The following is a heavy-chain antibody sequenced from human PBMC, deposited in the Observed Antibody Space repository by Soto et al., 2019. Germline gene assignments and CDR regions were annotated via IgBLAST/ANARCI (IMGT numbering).Heavy chain of an antibody. D-gene: IGHD6-13*01. Sequence: PGESLKISCKGSGYSFTSYWIGWVRQMPGKGLEWMGIIYPGDSDTRYSPSFQGQVTISADKSISTAYLQWSSLKASDTAMYYCARHSSRSWDRGSDAFDIWGQGTMVTVSS. CDR3: ARHSSRSWDRGSDAFDI. V-gene: IGHV5-51*01. CDR2: IYPGDSDT. J-gene: IGHJ3*02. CDR1: GYSFTSYW.